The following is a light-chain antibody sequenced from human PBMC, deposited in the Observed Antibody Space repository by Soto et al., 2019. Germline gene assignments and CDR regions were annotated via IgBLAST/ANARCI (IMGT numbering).Light chain of an antibody. CDR1: SSDVGVYNY. CDR3: SSYTSSSTYV. V-gene: IGLV2-14*01. CDR2: DVS. Sequence: QSALTQPASVSGSPGQSITISCTGTSSDVGVYNYVSWYQQHPGKAPTVMIYDVSNRPSGVSNRFSGSKSGNTASLTISGLQAEDEADYYCSSYTSSSTYVFRTGTKLTVL. J-gene: IGLJ1*01.